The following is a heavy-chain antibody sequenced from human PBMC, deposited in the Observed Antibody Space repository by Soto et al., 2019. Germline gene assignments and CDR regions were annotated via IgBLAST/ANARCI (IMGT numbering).Heavy chain of an antibody. V-gene: IGHV3-30-3*01. D-gene: IGHD3-10*01. CDR3: ARAMVRGVTHSIVYYYYGMDV. J-gene: IGHJ6*02. Sequence: GGSLRLSCAASGFTFSSYAMHWVRQAPGKGLEWVAVISYDGSNKYYADSVKGRFTVSRDNSKNTLYLQMNSLRAEDTAVYYCARAMVRGVTHSIVYYYYGMDVWGQGTTVTVSS. CDR2: ISYDGSNK. CDR1: GFTFSSYA.